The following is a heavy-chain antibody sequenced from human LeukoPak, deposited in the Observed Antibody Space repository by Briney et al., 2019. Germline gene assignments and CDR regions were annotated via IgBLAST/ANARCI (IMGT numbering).Heavy chain of an antibody. J-gene: IGHJ4*02. D-gene: IGHD2-15*01. CDR1: GFTFSSYA. V-gene: IGHV3-30-3*01. CDR3: ARQARVAATPYYFDY. CDR2: ISYDGSNK. Sequence: GGSLRLSCAASGFTFSSYAMHWVRQAPGKGLEWVAVISYDGSNKYYADSVKGRFTIYRDNSKNTLYLQMNSLRAEDTAVYYCARQARVAATPYYFDYWGQGTLVTVSS.